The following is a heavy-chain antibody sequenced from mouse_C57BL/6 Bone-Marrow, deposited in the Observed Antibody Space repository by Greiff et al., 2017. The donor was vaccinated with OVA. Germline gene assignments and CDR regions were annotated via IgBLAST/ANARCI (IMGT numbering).Heavy chain of an antibody. CDR1: GFTFSSYA. Sequence: EVQRVESGGGLVKPGGSLKLSCAASGFTFSSYAMSWVRQTPEKRLEWVATISDGGSYTYYPDNVKGRFTISRDNAKNNLYLQMSHLKSEDTAMYYCARGFITYFDYWGQGTTLAVSS. J-gene: IGHJ2*01. D-gene: IGHD1-1*01. CDR3: ARGFITYFDY. V-gene: IGHV5-4*01. CDR2: ISDGGSYT.